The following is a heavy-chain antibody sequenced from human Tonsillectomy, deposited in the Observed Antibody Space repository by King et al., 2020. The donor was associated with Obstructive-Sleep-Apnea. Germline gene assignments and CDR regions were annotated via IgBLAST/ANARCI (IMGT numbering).Heavy chain of an antibody. CDR3: ARHTRSDRGGWVVDS. D-gene: IGHD4-23*01. CDR2: ISYSGST. CDR1: GGSISSYY. J-gene: IGHJ4*02. Sequence: QLQESGPGLAKPSETLSLTCTVSGGSISSYYWSWIRQSPVKGLEWIGYISYSGSTNYNPSLKSRVAMSVDTSKNQFSLKLSFVTPADTAKYYCARHTRSDRGGWVVDSWGQGTLVTVSS. V-gene: IGHV4-59*08.